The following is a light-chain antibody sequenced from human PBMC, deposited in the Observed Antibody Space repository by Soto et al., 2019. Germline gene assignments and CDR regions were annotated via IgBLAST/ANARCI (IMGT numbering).Light chain of an antibody. CDR2: DAS. CDR1: QDVDKY. V-gene: IGKV1-33*01. CDR3: QQYYDLPIT. Sequence: DIQMTQSPSYLSPYVGDRVTITCQASQDVDKYLNWYQQKQGKAPKXLIDDASNLETGVPSRFSGSGSGTHFTFTIASLQPEDLEIYYCQQYYDLPITFGQGTRLEIK. J-gene: IGKJ5*01.